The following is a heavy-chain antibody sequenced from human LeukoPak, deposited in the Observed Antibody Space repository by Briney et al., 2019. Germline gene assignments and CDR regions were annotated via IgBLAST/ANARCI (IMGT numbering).Heavy chain of an antibody. V-gene: IGHV3-23*01. CDR1: GGSIRSSYYY. D-gene: IGHD2-2*01. CDR3: AQQVGYCSSGNCYFTY. Sequence: ETLSLTCTVSGGSIRSSYYYWGWIRQPPGKGLEWVSAINNDGDSTYSADSVKGRFTVSRDNSKNTLYLQMNSLRAEDAAVYYCAQQVGYCSSGNCYFTYWGQGTLVTVSP. J-gene: IGHJ1*01. CDR2: INNDGDST.